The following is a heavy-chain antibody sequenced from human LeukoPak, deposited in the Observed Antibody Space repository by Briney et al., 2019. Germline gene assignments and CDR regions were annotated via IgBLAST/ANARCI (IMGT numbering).Heavy chain of an antibody. CDR2: IIPICGTA. CDR3: ARSHYYGSGSHDAFDI. CDR1: GGTVISYA. Sequence: SVKVSCKAAGGTVISYAISWGGQAPGQGVGWRGGIIPICGTANYAQKFQGRVTITADKSTSTAYMEPSSLRSEDTAVYYCARSHYYGSGSHDAFDIWGQGTMVTVSS. D-gene: IGHD3-10*01. J-gene: IGHJ3*02. V-gene: IGHV1-69*06.